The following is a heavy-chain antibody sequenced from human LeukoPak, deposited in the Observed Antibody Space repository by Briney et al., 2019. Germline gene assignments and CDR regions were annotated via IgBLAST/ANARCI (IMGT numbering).Heavy chain of an antibody. Sequence: PGGSLRLSCAASGFTFSSYSMNWVRQAPGKGLEWVSSISSSSSYIYYADSVKGRFTISRDNAKNSLYLQMNSLRVEDTAVYYCARASRINMVRGVMGGYFDYWGQGTLVTVSS. CDR1: GFTFSSYS. CDR2: ISSSSSYI. CDR3: ARASRINMVRGVMGGYFDY. J-gene: IGHJ4*02. D-gene: IGHD3-10*01. V-gene: IGHV3-21*01.